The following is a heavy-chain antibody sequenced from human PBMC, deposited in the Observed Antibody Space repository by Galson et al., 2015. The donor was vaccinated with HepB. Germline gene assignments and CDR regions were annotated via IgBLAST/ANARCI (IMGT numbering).Heavy chain of an antibody. CDR3: ARDKSFRGYSSSYYFDY. J-gene: IGHJ4*02. CDR1: GFTFSSYG. Sequence: SLRLSCAASGFTFSSYGMHWVRQAPGKGLEWVAVIWYDGSNKYYADSVKGRFTISRDNSKNTLYLQMNSLRAEDTAVYYCARDKSFRGYSSSYYFDYWGQGTLVTVSS. D-gene: IGHD6-6*01. V-gene: IGHV3-33*01. CDR2: IWYDGSNK.